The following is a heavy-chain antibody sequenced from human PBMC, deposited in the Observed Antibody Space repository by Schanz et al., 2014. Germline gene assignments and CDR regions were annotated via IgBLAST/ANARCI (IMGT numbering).Heavy chain of an antibody. D-gene: IGHD2-15*01. CDR1: GFTFSTYT. V-gene: IGHV3-21*02. CDR2: ISSSSTYI. CDR3: ARVLRGVLPATLGDAFDI. Sequence: DVPLVESGGGLVKPGGSLRLSCAASGFTFSTYTMNWVRQAPGKGLEWVSSISSSSTYIYYTDSLKGRFTISRDNAKNSLYLQMNSLRAEDTAMYYCARVLRGVLPATLGDAFDIWGQGTMVTISS. J-gene: IGHJ3*02.